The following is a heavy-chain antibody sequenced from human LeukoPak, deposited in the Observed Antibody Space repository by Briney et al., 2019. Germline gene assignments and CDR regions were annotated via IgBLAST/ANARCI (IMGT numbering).Heavy chain of an antibody. V-gene: IGHV4-59*08. Sequence: SETLSLTCTVSGGSISSYYWSWIRQPPGKGLEWIGYIYYSGSTNYNPSLKSRVTISVDTSKNQFSLKLSSVTAADTAVYYCARQRLGGGLDWYFDLWGRGTLVTVSS. CDR3: ARQRLGGGLDWYFDL. D-gene: IGHD4-23*01. CDR1: GGSISSYY. J-gene: IGHJ2*01. CDR2: IYYSGST.